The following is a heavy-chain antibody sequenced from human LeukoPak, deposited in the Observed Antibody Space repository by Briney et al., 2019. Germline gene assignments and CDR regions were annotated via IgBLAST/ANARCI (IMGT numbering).Heavy chain of an antibody. CDR1: GFTFSSYA. D-gene: IGHD1-26*01. CDR3: AKGNRGSSSFDY. CDR2: ISYSGGST. J-gene: IGHJ4*02. V-gene: IGHV3-23*01. Sequence: GGSLRLSCVVSGFTFSSYAMSWVRQAPGKGLEWVSAISYSGGSTFYADSVKGRFTSSRDNSKNTLYLQMNSLRAEDTAIYYCAKGNRGSSSFDYWGQGTLVTVSS.